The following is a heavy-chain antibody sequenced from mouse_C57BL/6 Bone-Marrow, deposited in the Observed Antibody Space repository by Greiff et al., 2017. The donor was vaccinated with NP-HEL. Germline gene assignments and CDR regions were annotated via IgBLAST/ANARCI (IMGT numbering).Heavy chain of an antibody. J-gene: IGHJ1*03. D-gene: IGHD1-1*01. CDR3: ARHLYYGSWYFDV. CDR2: ISSGGSYT. CDR1: GFTFSSYG. V-gene: IGHV5-6*01. Sequence: EVKLVESGGDLVKPGGSLKLSCAASGFTFSSYGMSWVRQTPDKRLEWVATISSGGSYTHYPDSVKGRFTISRDNAKNTLYLQMSSLKSEDTAMYYCARHLYYGSWYFDVWGTGTTVTVSS.